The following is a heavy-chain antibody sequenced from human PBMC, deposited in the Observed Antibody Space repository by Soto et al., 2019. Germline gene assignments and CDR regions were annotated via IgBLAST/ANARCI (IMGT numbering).Heavy chain of an antibody. V-gene: IGHV3-15*01. CDR1: GFTFSNAW. CDR3: TTDSPSHYDFWSGAGYYYYGMDV. Sequence: GGSLRLSCAASGFTFSNAWMTWVRLAPGKGLEWVGLIKSKTDGGTTDYAAPVKGRFTISRDDSKNTLYLQMNSLKTEDTAVYYCTTDSPSHYDFWSGAGYYYYGMDVWGQGTTVTVSS. CDR2: IKSKTDGGTT. D-gene: IGHD3-3*01. J-gene: IGHJ6*02.